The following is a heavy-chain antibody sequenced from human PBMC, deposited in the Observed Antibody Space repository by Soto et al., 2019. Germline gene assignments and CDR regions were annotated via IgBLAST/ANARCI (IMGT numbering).Heavy chain of an antibody. D-gene: IGHD4-17*01. V-gene: IGHV3-33*01. CDR2: IWYDGSNK. CDR3: ARDRSGRSPHTTVTTYREGYYYGMDV. Sequence: PGGSLRLSCAASGFTFSSYGMHWVRQAPGKGLEWVAVIWYDGSNKYYADSVKGRFTISRDNSKNTLYLQMNSLRAEDTAVYYCARDRSGRSPHTTVTTYREGYYYGMDVWGQGTTVTVSS. J-gene: IGHJ6*02. CDR1: GFTFSSYG.